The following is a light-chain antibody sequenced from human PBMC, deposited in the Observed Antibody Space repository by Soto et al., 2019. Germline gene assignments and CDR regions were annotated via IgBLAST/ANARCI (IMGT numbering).Light chain of an antibody. J-gene: IGLJ3*02. CDR3: QSYDISLSGWV. Sequence: QSVLTQPPSVSGAPGQRVTISCTGSSSNIGAGYDVHWYQQLPGTAPKLLIYGNSNRPSGVPDRFSGSKSXTSASLAITGLQAEDEADYYCQSYDISLSGWVFGGGTKLTVL. CDR2: GNS. CDR1: SSNIGAGYD. V-gene: IGLV1-40*01.